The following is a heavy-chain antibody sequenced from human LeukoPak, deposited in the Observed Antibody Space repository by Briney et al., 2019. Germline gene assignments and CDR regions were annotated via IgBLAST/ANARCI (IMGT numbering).Heavy chain of an antibody. Sequence: SETLSLTCAVYGGSLSGYYWSWIRQPPGKGLEWIGEINHSGSTNYNPSLKSRVTISVDTSKNQFSLKLSSVTAADTAVYYCARGPRGYYYYYYMDVWGKGTTVTVSS. CDR1: GGSLSGYY. CDR3: ARGPRGYYYYYYMDV. J-gene: IGHJ6*03. CDR2: INHSGST. V-gene: IGHV4-34*01.